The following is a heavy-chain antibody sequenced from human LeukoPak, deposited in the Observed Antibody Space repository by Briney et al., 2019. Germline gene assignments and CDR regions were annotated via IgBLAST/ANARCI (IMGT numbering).Heavy chain of an antibody. D-gene: IGHD3-10*01. CDR2: ISGSGGST. CDR3: AKGANYYGSGSYSDY. Sequence: GGSLRLSCAASGFSFSSYAMRWVRQAPGKGLEWVSCISGSGGSTYYADSVKGRFTISRDNSKNTLYLQMNSLRAEDTAVYYCAKGANYYGSGSYSDYWGQGTLVTVSS. J-gene: IGHJ4*02. V-gene: IGHV3-23*01. CDR1: GFSFSSYA.